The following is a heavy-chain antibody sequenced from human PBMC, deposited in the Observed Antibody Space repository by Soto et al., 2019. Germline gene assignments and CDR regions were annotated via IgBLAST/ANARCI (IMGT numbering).Heavy chain of an antibody. V-gene: IGHV4-59*12. CDR1: GGSFSGYY. CDR3: ARGPSYGDYVDYYYYGMDV. D-gene: IGHD4-17*01. Sequence: SETLSLTCAVYGGSFSGYYWSWIRQPPGKGLEWIGYIYYSGSTNYNPSLKSRVTISVDTSKNQFSLKLSSVTAADTAVYYCARGPSYGDYVDYYYYGMDVWGQGTTVTVSS. CDR2: IYYSGST. J-gene: IGHJ6*02.